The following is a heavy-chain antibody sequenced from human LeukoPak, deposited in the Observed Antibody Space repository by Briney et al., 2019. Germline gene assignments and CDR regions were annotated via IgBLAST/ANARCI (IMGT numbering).Heavy chain of an antibody. CDR2: IIPIFGTA. Sequence: SVKVSCKASGGTFSSYAISRVRQAPGQGLEWMGRIIPIFGTANYAQKFQGRVTITTDESTSTAYMELSSLRSEDTAVYYCARDEGYCGGDCYSSGFDYWGQGTLVTVSS. CDR3: ARDEGYCGGDCYSSGFDY. D-gene: IGHD2-21*02. V-gene: IGHV1-69*05. J-gene: IGHJ4*02. CDR1: GGTFSSYA.